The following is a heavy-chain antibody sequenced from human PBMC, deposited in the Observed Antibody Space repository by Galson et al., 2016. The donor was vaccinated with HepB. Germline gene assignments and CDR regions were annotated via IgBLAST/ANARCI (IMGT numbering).Heavy chain of an antibody. Sequence: SVKVSCKASGGTFSNSAISWVRQAPGQGLEWMGGITPIFATVNFAQKFQGRVTITADESTSTAYMELSSLRSEDTAVYYCAKGSHCSGGSCYWGSWFDPWGQGTLVTVSS. J-gene: IGHJ5*02. D-gene: IGHD2-15*01. CDR3: AKGSHCSGGSCYWGSWFDP. CDR1: GGTFSNSA. CDR2: ITPIFATV. V-gene: IGHV1-69*13.